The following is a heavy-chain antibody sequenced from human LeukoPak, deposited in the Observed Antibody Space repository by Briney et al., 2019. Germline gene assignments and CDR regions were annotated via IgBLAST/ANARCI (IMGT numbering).Heavy chain of an antibody. CDR1: GGSISSGDYY. D-gene: IGHD2-2*01. Sequence: PSETLSLTCTVSGGSISSGDYYWSWIRQPPGKGLEWIGYIYYSGSTYYNPSLKSRVTISVDTSKNQFSLKLSSVTAADTAVYYCARGKQEDIVVVPAAMGFDPWGQGTLATVSS. J-gene: IGHJ5*02. CDR2: IYYSGST. CDR3: ARGKQEDIVVVPAAMGFDP. V-gene: IGHV4-30-4*01.